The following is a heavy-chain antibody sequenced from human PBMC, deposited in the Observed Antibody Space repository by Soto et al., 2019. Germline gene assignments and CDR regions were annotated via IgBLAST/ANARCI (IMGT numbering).Heavy chain of an antibody. CDR3: ARSPAYGDYANLDT. J-gene: IGHJ5*02. CDR1: GDSVIKYY. Sequence: SETLSLTCTVSGDSVIKYYWNWIRQPAGKGLEWIGRIYTTRSPNYNPSLKSRVTMSVDTSKNQFSLKLNLSSVTAADTAVYYCARSPAYGDYANLDTWGQGTPVTVSS. CDR2: IYTTRSP. D-gene: IGHD4-17*01. V-gene: IGHV4-4*07.